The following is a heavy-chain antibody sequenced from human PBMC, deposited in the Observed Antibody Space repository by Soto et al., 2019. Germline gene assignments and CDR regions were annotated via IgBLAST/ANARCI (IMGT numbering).Heavy chain of an antibody. D-gene: IGHD2-15*01. Sequence: GGSLKLSCAASGFTFSSYGMHWVRQAPGKGLEWVAVIWYDGSNKYYADSVKGRFTISRDNSKNTLYLQMNSLRAEDTAVYYCARDISYPRIIYYFDYWGQGTLVTVSS. J-gene: IGHJ4*02. V-gene: IGHV3-33*01. CDR1: GFTFSSYG. CDR3: ARDISYPRIIYYFDY. CDR2: IWYDGSNK.